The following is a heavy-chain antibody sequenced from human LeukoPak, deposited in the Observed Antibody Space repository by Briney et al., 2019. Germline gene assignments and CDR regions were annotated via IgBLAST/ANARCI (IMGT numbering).Heavy chain of an antibody. Sequence: GASVKVSCKASGYTFTGYYMHWVRQAPGQGLEWMGWINPNSGGTNFAQKFQGRVTMTRDTSISTVYMELSRLKSDDTAVYYCARGVYRSSTSCYSGLGYYYYYIDVWGKGTTVTVSS. CDR3: ARGVYRSSTSCYSGLGYYYYYIDV. D-gene: IGHD2-2*02. V-gene: IGHV1-2*02. CDR2: INPNSGGT. CDR1: GYTFTGYY. J-gene: IGHJ6*03.